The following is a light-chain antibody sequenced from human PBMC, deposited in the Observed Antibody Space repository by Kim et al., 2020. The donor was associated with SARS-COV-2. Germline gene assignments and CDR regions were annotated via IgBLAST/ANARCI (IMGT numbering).Light chain of an antibody. CDR2: DVI. V-gene: IGLV2-14*03. J-gene: IGLJ1*01. CDR3: SSYSSRTTRV. CDR1: SHDVGGYNY. Sequence: GQSITISFTGTSHDVGGYNYVSWFQQHPDKAPKLIIYDVIIRPSEVPDRFSGSKSGNTASLTISGLQAEDEADYYCSSYSSRTTRVFGTGTKVTVL.